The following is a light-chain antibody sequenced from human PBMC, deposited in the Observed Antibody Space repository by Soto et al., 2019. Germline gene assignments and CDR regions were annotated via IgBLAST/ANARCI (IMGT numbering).Light chain of an antibody. CDR2: LNSDGSH. V-gene: IGLV4-69*01. Sequence: QSVLTQSPSASASLGASVKLTCTLSSGHSNYAIAWHQQQPEKGPRYLMKLNSDGSHSKGDGIPDRFSGSSSGDERYLTISSLQSEDGADYYCQTWGTGLYVVFGGGTKVTVL. CDR3: QTWGTGLYVV. CDR1: SGHSNYA. J-gene: IGLJ2*01.